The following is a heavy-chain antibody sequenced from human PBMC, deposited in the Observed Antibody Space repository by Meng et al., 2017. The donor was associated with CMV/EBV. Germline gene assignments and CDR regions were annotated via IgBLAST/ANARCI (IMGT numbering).Heavy chain of an antibody. CDR2: IIPIFGTA. CDR3: ASPVRRVAVAGPFDY. J-gene: IGHJ4*02. V-gene: IGHV1-69*12. D-gene: IGHD6-19*01. Sequence: QVQLVQSGAEVKKPGSSVKVACKASGGTFSSYAISWVRQAPGQGLEWMGGIIPIFGTANYAQKFQGRVTITADESTSTAYMELSSLRSEDTAVYYCASPVRRVAVAGPFDYWGQGTMVTVSA. CDR1: GGTFSSYA.